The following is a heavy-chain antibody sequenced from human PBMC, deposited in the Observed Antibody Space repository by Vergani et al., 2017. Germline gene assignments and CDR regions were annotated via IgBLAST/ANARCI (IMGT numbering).Heavy chain of an antibody. CDR1: GFTFSSYA. D-gene: IGHD3-3*01. V-gene: IGHV3-30-3*01. J-gene: IGHJ6*03. Sequence: QVQLVESGGGVVQPGRSLRLSCAASGFTFSSYAMHWVRQAPGKGLEWVAVISYDGSNKYYADSVKGRFTISRDNSKNTLYLQMNSLRAEDTAVYYCARDNYDFWSGYYREGIGYYYYYMDVWGKGP. CDR2: ISYDGSNK. CDR3: ARDNYDFWSGYYREGIGYYYYYMDV.